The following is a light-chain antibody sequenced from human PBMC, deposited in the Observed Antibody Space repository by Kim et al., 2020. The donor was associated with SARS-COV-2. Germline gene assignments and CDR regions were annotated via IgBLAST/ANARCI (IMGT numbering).Light chain of an antibody. CDR1: QSGSNNN. J-gene: IGKJ4*01. Sequence: SPGESAIRSCRAIQSGSNNNLAWYQQKPGQAPRLLLSSVSRRATDIPDRFSGSGSGTDFTLSISGLEPDDFAVYYCQQYDSSPLTFGGGTKVDIK. CDR2: SVS. V-gene: IGKV3-20*01. CDR3: QQYDSSPLT.